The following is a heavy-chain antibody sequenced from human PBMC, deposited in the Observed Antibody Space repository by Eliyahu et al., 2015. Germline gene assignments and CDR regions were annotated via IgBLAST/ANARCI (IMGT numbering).Heavy chain of an antibody. CDR1: GGSFSGYY. Sequence: QVQLQQWGAGLLKPSETLSLTCAVYGGSFSGYYWSWIRQPPGKGLEWIGEINHSGSTNYNPSLKSRVTISVDTSKNQFSLKLSSVTAADTAVYYCARAKIQGATRPFDYWGQGTLVTVSS. V-gene: IGHV4-34*01. CDR2: INHSGST. CDR3: ARAKIQGATRPFDY. J-gene: IGHJ4*02. D-gene: IGHD1-26*01.